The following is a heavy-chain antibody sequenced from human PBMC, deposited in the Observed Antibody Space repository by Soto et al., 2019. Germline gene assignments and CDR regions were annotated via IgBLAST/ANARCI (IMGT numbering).Heavy chain of an antibody. CDR1: GGTFSSYA. Sequence: ASVKVSCKASGGTFSSYAISWVRQAPGQGLEWMGGIIPIFGTASYAQKFQGRVTITADKSTSTAYMELSSLRSEDTAVYYCARPYGSGSYYNGNYYYGMDVWGQGTTVTVSS. CDR2: IIPIFGTA. J-gene: IGHJ6*02. CDR3: ARPYGSGSYYNGNYYYGMDV. D-gene: IGHD3-10*01. V-gene: IGHV1-69*06.